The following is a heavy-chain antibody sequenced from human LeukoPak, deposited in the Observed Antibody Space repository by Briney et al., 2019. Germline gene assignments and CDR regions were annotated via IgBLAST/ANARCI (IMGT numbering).Heavy chain of an antibody. J-gene: IGHJ4*02. CDR1: GGSFSGYY. V-gene: IGHV4-34*01. Sequence: KPSETLSLTCAVYGGSFSGYYWSWIRQPPGKGLEWIGEINHSGSTNYNPSLKSRVTISVDTSKNQFSLKLSSVTAADTAVYYCARVSRSSGCDYWGQGTLVTVSS. CDR2: INHSGST. CDR3: ARVSRSSGCDY. D-gene: IGHD6-19*01.